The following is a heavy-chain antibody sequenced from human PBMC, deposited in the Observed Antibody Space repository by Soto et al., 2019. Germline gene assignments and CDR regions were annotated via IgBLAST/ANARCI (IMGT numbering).Heavy chain of an antibody. V-gene: IGHV3-11*01. CDR3: ARGSGYRKRSNYYYYMDV. Sequence: PGGSLRLSCAASGFTFSDYYMSRIRQAPGKGLEWVSYISSSGSTIYYADSVKGRFTISRDNAKNSLYLQMNSVRAEDTAVYYCARGSGYRKRSNYYYYMDVWGKGTTVTVS. D-gene: IGHD6-25*01. CDR2: ISSSGSTI. CDR1: GFTFSDYY. J-gene: IGHJ6*03.